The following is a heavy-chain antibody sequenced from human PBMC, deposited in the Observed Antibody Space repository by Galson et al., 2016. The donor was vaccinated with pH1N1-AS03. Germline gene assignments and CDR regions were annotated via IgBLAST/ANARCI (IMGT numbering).Heavy chain of an antibody. J-gene: IGHJ6*02. Sequence: SVKVSCKASGGDFRSFAINWMRQAPGQGLEWMGGIIPSLSTPVYAQQFQGRVSITADDSTYTVFMEVNGLTSEDTAVYYCARFDGNFDVWRGRFYYGMDVWGQGTTVKVSS. CDR1: GGDFRSFA. CDR2: IIPSLSTP. V-gene: IGHV1-69*13. D-gene: IGHD3-3*01. CDR3: ARFDGNFDVWRGRFYYGMDV.